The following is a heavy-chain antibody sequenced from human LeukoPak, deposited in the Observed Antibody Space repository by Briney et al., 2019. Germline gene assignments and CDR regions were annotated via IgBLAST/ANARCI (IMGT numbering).Heavy chain of an antibody. CDR1: GYTFSSYG. CDR3: ARGYSASYYYDSSGLYYFDY. J-gene: IGHJ4*02. D-gene: IGHD3-22*01. Sequence: PGGSLTLSCAASGYTFSSYGMQGVPQAPGKGLEGVAVIWYDGSNKYYRDSVKGRFTISRHNHKNTVYLQMNSLRAEDTAVYYCARGYSASYYYDSSGLYYFDYWGQGTLVTVSS. V-gene: IGHV3-33*01. CDR2: IWYDGSNK.